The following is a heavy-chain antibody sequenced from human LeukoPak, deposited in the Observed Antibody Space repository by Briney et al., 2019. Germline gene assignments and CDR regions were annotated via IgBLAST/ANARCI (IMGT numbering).Heavy chain of an antibody. V-gene: IGHV4-39*07. Sequence: SETLSLTCTVSGGSISSSSYYWGWIRQPPGKGLEWIGSIYYSGSTYYNPSLKSRVTISVDTSKNQFSLKLSSVTAADTAVYYSARVWPNHYYDSSGYYDAFDIWGQGTMVTVSS. J-gene: IGHJ3*02. CDR3: ARVWPNHYYDSSGYYDAFDI. D-gene: IGHD3-22*01. CDR1: GGSISSSSYY. CDR2: IYYSGST.